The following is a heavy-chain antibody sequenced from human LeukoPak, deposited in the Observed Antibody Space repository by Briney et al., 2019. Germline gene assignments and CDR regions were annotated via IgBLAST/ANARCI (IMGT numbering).Heavy chain of an antibody. D-gene: IGHD3-9*01. CDR2: INSDGSST. CDR1: GFTFSSYW. Sequence: GGSLRLSCAASGFTFSSYWMHWVRQAPGKGLVWVSRINSDGSSTSYADSVKGRFTISRDNAKNTLYLQMNSLRAEDTAVYYCARYFDWLIPLDYWGQGTLVTVSS. V-gene: IGHV3-74*01. J-gene: IGHJ4*02. CDR3: ARYFDWLIPLDY.